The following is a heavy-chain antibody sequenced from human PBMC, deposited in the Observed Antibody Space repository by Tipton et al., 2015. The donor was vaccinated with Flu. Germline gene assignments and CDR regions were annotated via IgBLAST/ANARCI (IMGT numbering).Heavy chain of an antibody. J-gene: IGHJ4*02. CDR3: ARDTYSYGYGWPLYFDL. CDR2: IITISGTS. Sequence: QLVQSGAEVKKPGASVKVSCKASGYTFTTFGISWVRQAPGQGLEWMGRIITISGTSNYAQKFQDRVTITADESTTTGYMELSSLRSEDTAVYYCARDTYSYGYGWPLYFDLWGQGTLVTVSP. CDR1: GYTFTTFG. V-gene: IGHV1-69*13. D-gene: IGHD5-18*01.